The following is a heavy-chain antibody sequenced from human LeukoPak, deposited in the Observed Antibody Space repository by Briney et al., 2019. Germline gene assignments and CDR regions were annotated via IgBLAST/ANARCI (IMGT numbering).Heavy chain of an antibody. CDR2: ISNTNNK. D-gene: IGHD3-22*01. CDR1: GFTFSNFG. J-gene: IGHJ4*02. V-gene: IGHV3-48*02. Sequence: PGGPLRLSCAVSGFTFSNFGMTWVRQAPGKGLEWVSDISNTNNKYYADSVKGRFTISRDNAKNSLYLQMNSLRDEDTAVYYCARVTRGYPWDCWGQGTLVTVSS. CDR3: ARVTRGYPWDC.